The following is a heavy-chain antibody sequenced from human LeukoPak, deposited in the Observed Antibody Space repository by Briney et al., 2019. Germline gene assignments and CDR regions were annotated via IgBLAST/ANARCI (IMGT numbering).Heavy chain of an antibody. CDR1: GYTFTGYY. J-gene: IGHJ5*02. CDR3: ARSCTIFGVGIRLHWFDP. Sequence: ASVKVSCKASGYTFTGYYMHWVRQAPGQGLEWMGWINPNSGGTNYAQKFQGRVTMIRDTSISTAYMELSRLRSDDTAVYYCARSCTIFGVGIRLHWFDPWGQGTLVTVSS. V-gene: IGHV1-2*02. CDR2: INPNSGGT. D-gene: IGHD3-3*01.